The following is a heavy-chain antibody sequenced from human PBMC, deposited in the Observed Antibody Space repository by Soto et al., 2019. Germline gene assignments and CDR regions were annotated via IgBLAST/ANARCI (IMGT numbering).Heavy chain of an antibody. V-gene: IGHV4-34*01. J-gene: IGHJ6*02. CDR2: INHSGST. D-gene: IGHD3-22*01. Sequence: QVQLQQWGAGLLKPSETLSLTCAVYGGSFSGYYWSWIRQPPGKGLEWLGEINHSGSTNYNPSLKSRVTISVDTSKNQFSLKLSSVTAADTAVYYCARESGDYYDSSGYYYARRSSHYGMDVWGQGTTVTVSS. CDR1: GGSFSGYY. CDR3: ARESGDYYDSSGYYYARRSSHYGMDV.